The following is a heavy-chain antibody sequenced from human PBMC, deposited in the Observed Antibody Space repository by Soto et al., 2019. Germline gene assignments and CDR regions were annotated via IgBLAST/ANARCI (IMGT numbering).Heavy chain of an antibody. CDR3: ARPTAVAEYYFYAMDV. D-gene: IGHD2-21*01. CDR1: GFPFNNYG. J-gene: IGHJ6*02. CDR2: ISFDGSDK. Sequence: PGGSLRLSCAGSGFPFNNYGLHWVRQAPGKGLEWVAFISFDGSDKYYADSVRGRFTISRDQSKNTLWLQMNSLRAEDTAVYYCARPTAVAEYYFYAMDVWGQGTTVTV. V-gene: IGHV3-30-3*01.